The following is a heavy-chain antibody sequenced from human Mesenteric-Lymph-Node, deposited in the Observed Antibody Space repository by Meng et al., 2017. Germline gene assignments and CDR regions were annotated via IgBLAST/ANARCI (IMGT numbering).Heavy chain of an antibody. CDR2: IYYSGST. D-gene: IGHD5-18*01. V-gene: IGHV4-61*01. J-gene: IGHJ4*02. CDR3: ARSSDTTMGLHFDY. Sequence: SETLSLTCTVSGGPVSSGRYYWSWSRQPPGMGREWIGYIYYSGSTSYNPSRKSRVTISVDTSKNQFCLKLYSVTAADTGVYYCARSSDTTMGLHFDYWGQGTLVTVSS. CDR1: GGPVSSGRYY.